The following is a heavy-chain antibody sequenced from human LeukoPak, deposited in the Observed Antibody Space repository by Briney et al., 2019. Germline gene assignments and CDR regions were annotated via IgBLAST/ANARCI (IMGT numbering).Heavy chain of an antibody. J-gene: IGHJ4*02. V-gene: IGHV4-34*01. CDR2: INHSGST. Sequence: PSETLSLTCAVYGRSFSGYYWSWIRQPPGKGLEWIGEINHSGSTNYNPSLKSRVTISVDTSKNQFSLKLSSVTAADTAVYYCARGYDFWSGYPYWGRGTLVTVSS. D-gene: IGHD3-3*01. CDR3: ARGYDFWSGYPY. CDR1: GRSFSGYY.